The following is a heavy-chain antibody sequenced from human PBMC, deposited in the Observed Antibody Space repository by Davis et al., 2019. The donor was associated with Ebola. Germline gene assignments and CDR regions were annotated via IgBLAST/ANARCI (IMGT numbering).Heavy chain of an antibody. CDR3: ARDCRLFRIANWFDP. J-gene: IGHJ5*02. V-gene: IGHV3-11*01. Sequence: GESLKISCAASGFTFSDYYMSWIRQAPGKGLEWVSYISSSSSTIYYADSVKGRFTISRDNAKNSLYLQMNSLRAEDTAVYYCARDCRLFRIANWFDPWGQGTLVTVSS. CDR2: ISSSSSTI. D-gene: IGHD2/OR15-2a*01. CDR1: GFTFSDYY.